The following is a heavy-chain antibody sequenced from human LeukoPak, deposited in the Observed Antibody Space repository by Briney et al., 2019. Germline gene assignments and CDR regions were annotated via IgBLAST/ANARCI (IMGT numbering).Heavy chain of an antibody. CDR2: INHSGST. Sequence: SETLSLTCAVYGGSFSGYYWSWIRQPPGKGLEWIGEINHSGSTNYNLSLKSRVTISVDTSKNQFSLKLSSVTAADTAVYYCALGSLYVLDYWGQGTLVTVSS. J-gene: IGHJ4*02. CDR3: ALGSLYVLDY. V-gene: IGHV4-34*01. D-gene: IGHD3-10*02. CDR1: GGSFSGYY.